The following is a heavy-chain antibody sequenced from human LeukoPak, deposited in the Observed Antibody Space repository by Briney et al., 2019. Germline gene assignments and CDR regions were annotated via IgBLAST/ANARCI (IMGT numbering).Heavy chain of an antibody. V-gene: IGHV1-24*01. CDR3: ATRGHYDSSGYYLNDAFDI. D-gene: IGHD3-22*01. Sequence: GASVKVSCKVSGYTLTELSMHWVRQAPGKGLEWMGGFDPEDGETIYAQKFQGRVTMTEDTSTDTAYMELSSLRSEDTAVYYCATRGHYDSSGYYLNDAFDIWGQGTMVTVSS. CDR1: GYTLTELS. CDR2: FDPEDGET. J-gene: IGHJ3*02.